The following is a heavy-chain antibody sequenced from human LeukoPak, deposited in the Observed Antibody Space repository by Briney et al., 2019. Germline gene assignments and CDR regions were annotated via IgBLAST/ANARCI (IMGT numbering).Heavy chain of an antibody. CDR3: ARSPRGYSFYFDY. CDR1: GFTLSSYE. CDR2: ISSSGSTI. J-gene: IGHJ4*02. D-gene: IGHD3-22*01. Sequence: GGSLRLSCAASGFTLSSYEMNWVRQAPGKGLEWVSYISSSGSTIYYADSVKGRFTISRDNAKNSLYLQTNSLRAEDTAVYYCARSPRGYSFYFDYWGQGTLVTVSS. V-gene: IGHV3-48*03.